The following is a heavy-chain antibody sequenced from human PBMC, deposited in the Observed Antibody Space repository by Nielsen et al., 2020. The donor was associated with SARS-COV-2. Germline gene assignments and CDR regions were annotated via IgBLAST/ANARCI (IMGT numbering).Heavy chain of an antibody. J-gene: IGHJ4*02. CDR2: IVVGSGNT. Sequence: VKVSCKASGFTFTSSAVQWVRQARGQRLEWIGWIVVGSGNTNYAQKFQERVTITRDMSTSTAYMELSSLRSEDTAVYYCAAVAGFGESPLNYWGQGTLVTVSS. V-gene: IGHV1-58*01. D-gene: IGHD3-10*01. CDR3: AAVAGFGESPLNY. CDR1: GFTFTSSA.